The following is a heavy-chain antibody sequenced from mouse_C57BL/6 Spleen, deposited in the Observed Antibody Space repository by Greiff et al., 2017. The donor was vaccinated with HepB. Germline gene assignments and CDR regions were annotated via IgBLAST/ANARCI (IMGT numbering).Heavy chain of an antibody. V-gene: IGHV1-59*01. Sequence: QVQLQQPGAELVRPGTSVKLSCKASGYTFTSYWMHWVKQRPGQGLEWIGVIDPSDSYTNYNQKFKGKATLTVDTSSSTAYMQLSSLTSEDSAVYYCASPRGDYWGQGTSVTVSS. CDR1: GYTFTSYW. J-gene: IGHJ4*01. CDR2: IDPSDSYT. CDR3: ASPRGDY.